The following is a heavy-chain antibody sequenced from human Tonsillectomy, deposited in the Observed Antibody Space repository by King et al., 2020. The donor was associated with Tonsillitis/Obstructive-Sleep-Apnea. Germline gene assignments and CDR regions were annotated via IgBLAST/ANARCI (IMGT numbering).Heavy chain of an antibody. CDR3: AHSPRDYGDYVGYFDY. Sequence: ITLKESGPTLVKPTQTLTLTCTFSGFSLSTSGVGVGWIRQPPGKALEWLALIYWDDDKRYNPSLKSRLTSTKDSSKNQVVLTMTNMEPVDTATYYWAHSPRDYGDYVGYFDYWGQGTLVTVSS. CDR1: GFSLSTSGVG. J-gene: IGHJ4*02. V-gene: IGHV2-5*02. CDR2: IYWDDDK. D-gene: IGHD4-17*01.